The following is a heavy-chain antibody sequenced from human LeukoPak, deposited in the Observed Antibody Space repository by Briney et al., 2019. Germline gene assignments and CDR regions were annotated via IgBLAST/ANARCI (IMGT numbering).Heavy chain of an antibody. CDR3: ARVVIVYYYYYGMDV. D-gene: IGHD3-16*02. CDR1: GFTFSSYA. V-gene: IGHV3-23*01. Sequence: PGGSLRLSCAASGFTFSSYAMSWVRQAPGKGLEWVSAISGSGGSTYYADSVKGRFTISRDNSKNTLYLQMNSLRAEDTAVYYCARVVIVYYYYYGMDVWGQGTTVTVSS. J-gene: IGHJ6*02. CDR2: ISGSGGST.